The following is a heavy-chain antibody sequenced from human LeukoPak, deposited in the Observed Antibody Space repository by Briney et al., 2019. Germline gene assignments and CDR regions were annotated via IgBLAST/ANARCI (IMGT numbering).Heavy chain of an antibody. CDR1: GYTFTGYY. V-gene: IGHV1-2*06. CDR2: INPNSGGT. J-gene: IGHJ5*02. CDR3: ARDFPIQIWTRTPWFDP. D-gene: IGHD5-18*01. Sequence: ASVKVSCKASGYTFTGYYIHWVRQAPGQGLEWMGRINPNSGGTNYAQRFQGRVTMTRDTSISTAYIELSRLTSDDTAVYYCARDFPIQIWTRTPWFDPWGQGTLVTASS.